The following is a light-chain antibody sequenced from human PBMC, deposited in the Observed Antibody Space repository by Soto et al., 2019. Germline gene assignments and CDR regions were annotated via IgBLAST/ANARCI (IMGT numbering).Light chain of an antibody. CDR3: QNYNGTPWP. Sequence: DIQMTQSPSSLSASVGDRVTISCRASQDISDYLAWYQQKPGQVPKLLLSAASTLQSGVPSRFRGSASGTDLTLTITVRQPDDCAIYYCQNYNGTPWPFGQGTKVEIK. CDR2: AAS. J-gene: IGKJ1*01. V-gene: IGKV1-27*01. CDR1: QDISDY.